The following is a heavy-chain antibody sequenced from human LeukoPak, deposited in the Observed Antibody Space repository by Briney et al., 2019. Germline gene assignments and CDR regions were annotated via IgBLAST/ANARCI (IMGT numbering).Heavy chain of an antibody. CDR2: IRYDGSNK. CDR3: ARGPTGGYERTLYYFDY. V-gene: IGHV3-33*01. CDR1: AFTFSSYG. J-gene: IGHJ4*02. D-gene: IGHD5-12*01. Sequence: GRSLRLSSPASAFTFSSYGMHWVRQAPGKGLEWVAVIRYDGSNKYYADSVKGRFTISRDNSKNTLYLQMNSLRAEDTAVYYCARGPTGGYERTLYYFDYWGQGTLVTVSS.